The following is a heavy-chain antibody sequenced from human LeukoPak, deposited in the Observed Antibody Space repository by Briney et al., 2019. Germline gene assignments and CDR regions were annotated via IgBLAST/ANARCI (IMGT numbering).Heavy chain of an antibody. D-gene: IGHD6-13*01. CDR2: ISSSSSYI. V-gene: IGHV3-21*01. J-gene: IGHJ3*02. CDR1: GFNFSSHS. Sequence: GGALKLSRAASGFNFSSHSINWVRPAPGKGLEWGPSISSSSSYIYYADSVKGRFTVSRDNAKNSLYLQMNSLRAEDTAVYYCARDSKLAPYAFDIWGQGTMVTVSS. CDR3: ARDSKLAPYAFDI.